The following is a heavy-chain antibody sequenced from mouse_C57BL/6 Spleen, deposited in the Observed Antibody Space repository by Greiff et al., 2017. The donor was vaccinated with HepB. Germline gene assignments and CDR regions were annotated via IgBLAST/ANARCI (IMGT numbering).Heavy chain of an antibody. CDR2: IYPGSGNT. J-gene: IGHJ2*01. D-gene: IGHD2-2*01. CDR1: GYSFTSYY. V-gene: IGHV1-66*01. Sequence: VQLQQSGPELVKPGASVKISCKASGYSFTSYYIHWVKQRPGQGLEWIGWIYPGSGNTKYNEKFKGKATLTADTSSSTAYMQLSSLTSEDSAVYYCAREGVVTPYYFDYWGQGTTLTVSS. CDR3: AREGVVTPYYFDY.